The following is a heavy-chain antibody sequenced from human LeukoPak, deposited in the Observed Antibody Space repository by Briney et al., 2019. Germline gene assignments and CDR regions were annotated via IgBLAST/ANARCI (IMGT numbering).Heavy chain of an antibody. Sequence: SETLSLTCAVYGGSFSGYYWSWIRQPPGKGLEWIGEINHSGSTSYNPFLKSRVTISVDTSKNQFSLNLSSVTAADTAVYYCARGNGYWYFDLWGRSALVTVSS. CDR1: GGSFSGYY. V-gene: IGHV4-34*01. J-gene: IGHJ2*01. CDR3: ARGNGYWYFDL. D-gene: IGHD2-8*01. CDR2: INHSGST.